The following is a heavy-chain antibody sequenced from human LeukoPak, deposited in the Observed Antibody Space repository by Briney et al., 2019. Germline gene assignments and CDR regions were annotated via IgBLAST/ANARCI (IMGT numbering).Heavy chain of an antibody. CDR1: GGPISSNNYY. J-gene: IGHJ4*02. V-gene: IGHV4-39*01. D-gene: IGHD3-10*01. CDR2: IYYNGNT. Sequence: PSETLSLTCTVSGGPISSNNYYWGWIRQPPGKGLEWIATIYYNGNTYYNPSLKSRVTISVDTSKNQLSLKLTSVTAADTAVYYCARHGLVREHYFDNWGQGTLVTVSS. CDR3: ARHGLVREHYFDN.